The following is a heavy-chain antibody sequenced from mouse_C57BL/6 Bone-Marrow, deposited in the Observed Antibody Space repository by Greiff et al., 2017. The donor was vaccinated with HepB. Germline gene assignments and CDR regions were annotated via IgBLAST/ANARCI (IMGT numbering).Heavy chain of an antibody. CDR2: ISNGGGST. J-gene: IGHJ1*03. CDR1: GFTFSDYY. Sequence: EVQGVESGGGLVQPGGSLKLSCAASGFTFSDYYMYWVRQTPEKRLEWVAYISNGGGSTYYPDTVKGRFTISRDNAKNTLYLQMSRLKSEDTAMYDCARAFYYYGSSPWYFDVWGTGTTVTVSS. D-gene: IGHD1-1*01. V-gene: IGHV5-12*01. CDR3: ARAFYYYGSSPWYFDV.